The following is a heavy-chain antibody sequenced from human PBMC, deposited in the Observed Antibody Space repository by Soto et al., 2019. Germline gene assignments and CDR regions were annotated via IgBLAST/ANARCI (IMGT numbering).Heavy chain of an antibody. Sequence: VGSLRLSCAASGFTFSKYALSWVRQAPGKGLEWVSAISGSGGTTHYADSVKGRVTISRDNSKDTVFLQMNSLRAEDTAVYSCAKYYYDRSGSPLAFDYWGQGTLVTVSS. J-gene: IGHJ4*02. CDR3: AKYYYDRSGSPLAFDY. CDR1: GFTFSKYA. D-gene: IGHD3-22*01. CDR2: ISGSGGTT. V-gene: IGHV3-23*01.